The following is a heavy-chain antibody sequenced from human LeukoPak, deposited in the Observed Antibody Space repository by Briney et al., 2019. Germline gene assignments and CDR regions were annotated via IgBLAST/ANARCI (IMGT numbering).Heavy chain of an antibody. CDR3: ARGWGSSWYLRPSDFDY. D-gene: IGHD6-13*01. CDR2: MNPNSGNT. CDR1: GYTFTSYD. V-gene: IGHV1-8*03. J-gene: IGHJ4*02. Sequence: ASVKVSCKASGYTFTSYDINWVRQATGQGLEWMGWMNPNSGNTGYAQKFQGRVTITRNTSISTAYMELSSLRSEDTAVYYCARGWGSSWYLRPSDFDYWGQGTLVTVSS.